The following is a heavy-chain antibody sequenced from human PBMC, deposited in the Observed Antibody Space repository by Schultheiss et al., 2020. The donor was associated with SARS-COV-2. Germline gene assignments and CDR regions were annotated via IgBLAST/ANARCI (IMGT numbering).Heavy chain of an antibody. CDR3: ARVRGEGGHTYGNYYYYYIMDV. V-gene: IGHV1-46*01. D-gene: IGHD5-18*01. CDR1: GYTFTSYY. Sequence: ASVKVSCKASGYTFTSYYMHWVRQAPGQGLEWMGIINPSGGSTSYAQKFQGRVTMTRDTSTSTVYMELSSLRSDDTAVYYCARVRGEGGHTYGNYYYYYIMDVWGQGTTVTVSS. J-gene: IGHJ6*02. CDR2: INPSGGST.